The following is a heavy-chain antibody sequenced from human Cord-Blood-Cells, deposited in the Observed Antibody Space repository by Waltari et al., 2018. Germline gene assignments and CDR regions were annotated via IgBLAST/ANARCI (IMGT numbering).Heavy chain of an antibody. CDR3: ARTLPITIFGVVIRHDAFDI. J-gene: IGHJ3*02. CDR2: IYYSGST. CDR1: GGSISSGDYY. D-gene: IGHD3-3*01. V-gene: IGHV4-30-4*08. Sequence: QVQLQESGPGLVKPSQTLSLTCTVSGGSISSGDYYWSWIRQPPGKGLEWIGYIYYSGSTYYNPSLKGRVTISVDTSKNQFSLKLSSVTAADTAVYYCARTLPITIFGVVIRHDAFDIWGQGTMVTVSS.